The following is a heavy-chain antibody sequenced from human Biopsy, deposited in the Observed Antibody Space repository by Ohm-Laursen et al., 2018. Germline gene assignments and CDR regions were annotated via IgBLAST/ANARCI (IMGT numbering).Heavy chain of an antibody. CDR3: ARTPGKAVAGRFLDL. J-gene: IGHJ2*01. Sequence: SETLSLTCRVSGGSTNDYCWSWIRRPAGETLEWIGRIYSSGGSSSNPSLKSRIFMSMDTSNTQLYLTLTSVTAADTAVYYCARTPGKAVAGRFLDLWGRGTLVTVSS. CDR1: GGSTNDYC. D-gene: IGHD6-19*01. CDR2: IYSSGGS. V-gene: IGHV4-4*07.